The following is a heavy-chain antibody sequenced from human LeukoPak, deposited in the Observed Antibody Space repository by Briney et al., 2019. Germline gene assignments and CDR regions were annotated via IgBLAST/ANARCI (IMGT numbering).Heavy chain of an antibody. D-gene: IGHD3-3*01. J-gene: IGHJ6*03. Sequence: EPLQISCQGSGYSSTSYWIGWVRHLPPQGLEWMGIIYPGHSDTRYSPPFQGQVTISADKSISTAYLQWSSLKASDTAMDYCARQYTIFGYYYMDVWGKGTTVTVSS. CDR3: ARQYTIFGYYYMDV. CDR2: IYPGHSDT. CDR1: GYSSTSYW. V-gene: IGHV5-51*01.